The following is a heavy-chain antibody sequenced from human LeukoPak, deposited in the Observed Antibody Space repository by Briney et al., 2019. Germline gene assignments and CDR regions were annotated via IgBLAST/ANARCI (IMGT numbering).Heavy chain of an antibody. J-gene: IGHJ3*02. V-gene: IGHV3-30*03. CDR1: GFXFSSYG. D-gene: IGHD4-23*01. CDR3: AAYGGTDAFDI. Sequence: GGSLRLSCAASGFXFSSYGMHWVRQAPGKGLEWVAVISYDGSNKYYADSVKGRFTISRDNSKNTLYLQMNSLRAEDTAVYYCAAYGGTDAFDIWGQGTMVTVSS. CDR2: ISYDGSNK.